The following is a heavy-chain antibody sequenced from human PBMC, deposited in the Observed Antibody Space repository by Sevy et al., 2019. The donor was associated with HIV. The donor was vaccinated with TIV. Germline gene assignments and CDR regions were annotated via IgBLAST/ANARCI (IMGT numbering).Heavy chain of an antibody. CDR1: GGSISSGGYY. Sequence: SETLSLTCTVSGGSISSGGYYWSWIRQHPGKGLEWIGYIYYSGSTYYNPSLKSRVTISVDTSKNQFSLKLSSVTAADTAVYYCARDHTRYYYCGMDVWGQGTTVTVSS. CDR2: IYYSGST. CDR3: ARDHTRYYYCGMDV. V-gene: IGHV4-31*03. J-gene: IGHJ6*02.